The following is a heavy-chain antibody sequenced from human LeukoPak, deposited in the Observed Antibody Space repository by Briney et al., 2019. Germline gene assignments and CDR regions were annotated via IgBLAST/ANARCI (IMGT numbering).Heavy chain of an antibody. J-gene: IGHJ6*02. V-gene: IGHV3-48*03. Sequence: GGSLRLSCAASGFTFSSYEMNWVRQAPGKGLEWVSYISSSGSTIYYADSVKGRFTISRDNAKNSLYLQMNSLRAEDTAVYYCARGGVGLLIIPGWEYDNYGLDVWGQGTTVTVSS. CDR2: ISSSGSTI. CDR1: GFTFSSYE. CDR3: ARGGVGLLIIPGWEYDNYGLDV. D-gene: IGHD3/OR15-3a*01.